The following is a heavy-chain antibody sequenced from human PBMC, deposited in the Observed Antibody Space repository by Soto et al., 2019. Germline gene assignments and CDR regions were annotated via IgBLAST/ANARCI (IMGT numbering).Heavy chain of an antibody. CDR1: GGSISSGGYS. V-gene: IGHV4-30-2*01. J-gene: IGHJ5*02. CDR2: IYHSGST. D-gene: IGHD3-10*01. CDR3: ARELYYDGDSDSPTSNWFDP. Sequence: SETLSLTCAVSGGSISSGGYSWSWIRQPPGKGLEWIGYIYHSGSTNYNPSLKSRVTISVDRSKNQFSLKLSSVTAADTAVYYCARELYYDGDSDSPTSNWFDPWGQGTLVTVSS.